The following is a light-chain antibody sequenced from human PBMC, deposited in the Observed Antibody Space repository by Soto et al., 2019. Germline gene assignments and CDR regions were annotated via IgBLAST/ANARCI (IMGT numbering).Light chain of an antibody. CDR3: QQYNNWPPWT. V-gene: IGKV3-15*01. J-gene: IGKJ1*01. CDR2: GAS. Sequence: EIVMTQSPATLSVSPGERATLSCRASQNIRSNLAWYQQIPGQAPRLLIHGASTRATGIPARFSGSGSGTDFTLTIGGLQYEGYAVYYCQQYNNWPPWTFGQGNKV. CDR1: QNIRSN.